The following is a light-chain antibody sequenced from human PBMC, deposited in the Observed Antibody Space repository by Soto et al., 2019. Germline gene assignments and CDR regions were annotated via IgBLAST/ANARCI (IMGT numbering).Light chain of an antibody. V-gene: IGKV1-9*01. Sequence: DIQMTQSPSSLSAAVGDRVTITCRASQGINSYLAWYQQKPGKAPKLLIYAASTLQSGVPSRFSGSGSGTEFTLTISSLQAEDFATYYCQQVKSYPWTFGQGTKVDIK. CDR3: QQVKSYPWT. CDR1: QGINSY. CDR2: AAS. J-gene: IGKJ1*01.